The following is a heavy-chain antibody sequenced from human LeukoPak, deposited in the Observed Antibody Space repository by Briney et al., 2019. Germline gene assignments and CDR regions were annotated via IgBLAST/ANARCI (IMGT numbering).Heavy chain of an antibody. CDR1: GDSISSHS. CDR3: AREVDNSARWFDP. V-gene: IGHV4-59*11. Sequence: SETLSLTCTVSGDSISSHSWSWLRQPPGRGLEWIGNIYYSGITNYNPSLKSRVTISVDTSKNQFSLRLSSVTAADTAVYYCAREVDNSARWFDPWGPGTLVTVSS. J-gene: IGHJ5*02. D-gene: IGHD6-25*01. CDR2: IYYSGIT.